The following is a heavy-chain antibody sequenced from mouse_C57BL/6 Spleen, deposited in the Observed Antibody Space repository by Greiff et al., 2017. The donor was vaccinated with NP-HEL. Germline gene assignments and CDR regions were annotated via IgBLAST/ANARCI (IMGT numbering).Heavy chain of an antibody. Sequence: VQVVESGAELVKPGASVKISCKASGYAFSSYWMNWVKQRPGKGLEWIGQIYPGDGDTNYNGKFKGKATLTADKSSSTAYMQLSSLTSEDSAVYFCARDYYGSSYVPFAYWGQGTLVTVSA. CDR2: IYPGDGDT. J-gene: IGHJ3*01. CDR3: ARDYYGSSYVPFAY. CDR1: GYAFSSYW. V-gene: IGHV1-80*01. D-gene: IGHD1-1*01.